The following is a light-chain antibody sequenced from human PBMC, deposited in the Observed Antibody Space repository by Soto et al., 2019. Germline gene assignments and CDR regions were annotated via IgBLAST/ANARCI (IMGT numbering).Light chain of an antibody. CDR2: SNN. Sequence: QTVVTQPPSASGTPGQRVTISCSGSSSNIGSNTVKWYQQLPGTAPKLLIYSNNQRPSGVPDRFSGSKSGTSASLAISGLQSEDEADYYCAAWDVSLNGVVFGGGTELTVL. V-gene: IGLV1-44*01. CDR3: AAWDVSLNGVV. CDR1: SSNIGSNT. J-gene: IGLJ2*01.